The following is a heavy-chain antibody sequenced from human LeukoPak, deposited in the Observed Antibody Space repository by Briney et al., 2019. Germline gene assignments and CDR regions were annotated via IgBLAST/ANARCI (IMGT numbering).Heavy chain of an antibody. CDR1: GFTFSSYA. CDR2: ISGSGGST. V-gene: IGHV3-23*01. CDR3: AKCQAGWLSYPFGAFDI. D-gene: IGHD3-3*01. J-gene: IGHJ3*02. Sequence: GGSLRLSCAASGFTFSSYAMSWVRQAPGKGLEWVSAISGSGGSTYYADSVEGRFTISRDNSKNTLYLQMNSLRAEDTAVYYCAKCQAGWLSYPFGAFDIWGQGTMVTVSS.